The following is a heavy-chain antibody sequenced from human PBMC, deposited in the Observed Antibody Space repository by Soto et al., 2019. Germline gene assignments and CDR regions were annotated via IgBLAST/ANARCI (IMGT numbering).Heavy chain of an antibody. V-gene: IGHV3-23*01. CDR3: AKNQGVELVPLATVDWFDP. CDR1: GVIFENFG. CDR2: ISGSGFKK. Sequence: GGALRLSCAASGVIFENFGMSLVRQAPGKGLEWISSISGSGFKKYYADSVKGRFTISRDNSKSTVYLELNNLSAEDTAVYHCAKNQGVELVPLATVDWFDPWGQGSVVTVSS. D-gene: IGHD1-26*01. J-gene: IGHJ5*02.